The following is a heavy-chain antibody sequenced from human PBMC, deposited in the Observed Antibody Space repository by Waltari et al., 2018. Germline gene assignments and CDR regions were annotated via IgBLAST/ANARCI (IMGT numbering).Heavy chain of an antibody. Sequence: QVQLVESGGGVVQPGRSLRLSCAASGFTFSSYGMHWVRQAPGKGLEWVAVIWYDGSNKYYADSVKGRFTISRDNSKNTLYLQMNSLRAEDTAVYYCAKGGIAVAGTHFQHWVQGTLVTVSS. J-gene: IGHJ1*01. V-gene: IGHV3-33*06. CDR3: AKGGIAVAGTHFQH. CDR2: IWYDGSNK. D-gene: IGHD6-19*01. CDR1: GFTFSSYG.